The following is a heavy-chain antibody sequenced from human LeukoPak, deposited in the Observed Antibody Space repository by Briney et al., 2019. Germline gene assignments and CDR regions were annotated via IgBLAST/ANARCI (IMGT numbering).Heavy chain of an antibody. D-gene: IGHD6-13*01. J-gene: IGHJ4*02. Sequence: ASVKVSCKASGYTFTDYYMHWVRQAPGQGLEWMGWINPNSGGTNYAQKFQGRVTMTRDTSISTAYMELSRLRSDDTAVCYCARWDPTYDIAASGTSNYYWGQGTLVTVSS. CDR3: ARWDPTYDIAASGTSNYY. CDR1: GYTFTDYY. V-gene: IGHV1-2*02. CDR2: INPNSGGT.